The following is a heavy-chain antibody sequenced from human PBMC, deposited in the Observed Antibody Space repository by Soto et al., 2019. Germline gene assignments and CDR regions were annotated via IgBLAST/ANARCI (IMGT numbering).Heavy chain of an antibody. J-gene: IGHJ4*02. CDR1: GFTFSSYG. Sequence: GGSLRLSCAVSGFTFSSYGMHWVRQAPGKGLEWVAHISYDGSNEHYVDSVKGRFTISRDNSKNTLYLQMNSLRAEDTAVYYCPKDTYYHDRSGYYIVDYWGQGTPVTLSS. D-gene: IGHD3-22*01. V-gene: IGHV3-30*18. CDR3: PKDTYYHDRSGYYIVDY. CDR2: ISYDGSNE.